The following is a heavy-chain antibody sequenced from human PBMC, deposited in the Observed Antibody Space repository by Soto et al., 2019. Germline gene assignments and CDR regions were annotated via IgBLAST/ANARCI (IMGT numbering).Heavy chain of an antibody. J-gene: IGHJ4*02. V-gene: IGHV3-23*01. CDR3: AKRRCAGGHFDS. D-gene: IGHD2-8*02. CDR2: VSIGGSP. CDR1: GFTFSSYA. Sequence: DVQLLESGGGLVQPEGSLRLSCAASGFTFSSYAMGWVRQGPGKGLEWVAVVSIGGSPHYADFVRGRFTISRDNSKNTLSLQMNSLTAEDTAVYFCAKRRCAGGHFDSWGQGALVTVSS.